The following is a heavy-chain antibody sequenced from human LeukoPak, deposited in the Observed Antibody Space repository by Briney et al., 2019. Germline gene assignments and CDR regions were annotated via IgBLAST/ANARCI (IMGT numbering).Heavy chain of an antibody. CDR2: ISYDGSNK. CDR3: ARAPSGSPDY. CDR1: GFTFSSYA. D-gene: IGHD1-26*01. J-gene: IGHJ4*02. V-gene: IGHV3-30-3*01. Sequence: SGGSLRLSCAASGFTFSSYAMHWVRQAPGKGLEWVAVISYDGSNKYYADSVKGRFTISRDNSKNTLYLQMNSLRAEDTAVYYCARAPSGSPDYWGQGTLVTVSS.